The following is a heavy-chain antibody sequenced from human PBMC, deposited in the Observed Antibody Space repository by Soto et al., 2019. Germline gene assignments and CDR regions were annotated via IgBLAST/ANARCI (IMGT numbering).Heavy chain of an antibody. D-gene: IGHD1-26*01. J-gene: IGHJ4*02. CDR2: IIPIFGTA. CDR1: GGTFSSYA. Sequence: VASVKVSCKASGGTFSSYAISWVRQAPGQGLEWMGGIIPIFGTANYAQKFQGRVTITADESTSTAYMELSSLRSEDTAVYYCARDLRPHLSGYFDYWGQGTLVTVSS. CDR3: ARDLRPHLSGYFDY. V-gene: IGHV1-69*13.